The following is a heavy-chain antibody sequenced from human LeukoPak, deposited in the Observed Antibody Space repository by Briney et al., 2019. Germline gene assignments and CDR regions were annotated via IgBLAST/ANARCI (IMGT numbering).Heavy chain of an antibody. J-gene: IGHJ4*02. V-gene: IGHV4-39*07. Sequence: SETLSLTCTVSVGSISSSSYYWGWIRQPPGKGLEWIGSIYYSGSTYYNPSLKSRVTISIDTSKNQFSLKLSSVTAADTAVYYCARDYQGGYGDKTVDYWGQGTLVTVSS. D-gene: IGHD5-18*01. CDR1: VGSISSSSYY. CDR3: ARDYQGGYGDKTVDY. CDR2: IYYSGST.